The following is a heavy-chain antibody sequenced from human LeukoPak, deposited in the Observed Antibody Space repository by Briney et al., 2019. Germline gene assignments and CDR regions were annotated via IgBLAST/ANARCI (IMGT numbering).Heavy chain of an antibody. CDR3: ARDGVVRGVISYYYYYYMDV. J-gene: IGHJ6*03. CDR2: ISSSSSTI. CDR1: GFTFSSYS. Sequence: PGGSLRPSCAASGFTFSSYSMNWVRQAPGKGLEWVSYISSSSSTIYYADSVKGRFTISRDNAKNSLYLQMNSLRAEDTAVYYCARDGVVRGVISYYYYYYMDVWGKGTTVTVSS. D-gene: IGHD3-10*01. V-gene: IGHV3-48*01.